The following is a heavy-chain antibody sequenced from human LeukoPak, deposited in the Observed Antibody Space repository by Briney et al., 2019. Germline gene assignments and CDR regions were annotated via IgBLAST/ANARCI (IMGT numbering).Heavy chain of an antibody. Sequence: GGSLRLSCAASGFTVSSNYMSWVRQAPGKGLEWVSVIYSGGSTYYADSVKGRFTISRGNSKNTLYLQMNSLRAEDTAVYYCARESGYLNFDNWGQGTLVTVSS. CDR3: ARESGYLNFDN. CDR2: IYSGGST. J-gene: IGHJ4*02. D-gene: IGHD5-12*01. V-gene: IGHV3-53*01. CDR1: GFTVSSNY.